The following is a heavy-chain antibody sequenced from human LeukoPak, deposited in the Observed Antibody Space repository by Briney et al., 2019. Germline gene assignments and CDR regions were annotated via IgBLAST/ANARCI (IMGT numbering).Heavy chain of an antibody. CDR1: GYTFTSYG. CDR3: ARDQLDYGEPDY. Sequence: ASVKVSCKASGYTFTSYGISWVRQAPGQGLEWMGWISAYNGNTNYAQKLQGRVTMTTDTSTSTAYMELRSLRSDDTAAYYCARDQLDYGEPDYWGQGTLVTVSS. CDR2: ISAYNGNT. J-gene: IGHJ4*02. D-gene: IGHD4-17*01. V-gene: IGHV1-18*01.